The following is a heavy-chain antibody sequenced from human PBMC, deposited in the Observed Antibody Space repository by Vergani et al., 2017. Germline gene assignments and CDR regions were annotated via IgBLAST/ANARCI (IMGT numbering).Heavy chain of an antibody. CDR2: INPSGGST. Sequence: QVQLVQSGAEVKKPGASVKVSCKASGYTFTSYYMHWVRQAPGQGLEWMGIINPSGGSTSYAQKFQGRVTMTRDTSTSTVYMELSSLRSEATAVYYCASPRGLWFGELPPYYYYGMDVWGQGTTVTVSS. D-gene: IGHD3-10*01. CDR3: ASPRGLWFGELPPYYYYGMDV. CDR1: GYTFTSYY. V-gene: IGHV1-46*03. J-gene: IGHJ6*02.